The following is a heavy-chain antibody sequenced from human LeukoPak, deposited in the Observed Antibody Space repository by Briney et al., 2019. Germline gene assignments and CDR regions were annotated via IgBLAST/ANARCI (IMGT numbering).Heavy chain of an antibody. J-gene: IGHJ6*02. V-gene: IGHV3-23*01. D-gene: IGHD4/OR15-4a*01. Sequence: GSLRLSCAGSGFTFKNYGITWVRQAPGKGLEWVSSVDGSGTYTLYADSVEGRFTISRDNFKNTAFLQMNSLRTEDTAVYYCAKDRHDYAYYVIDVWGQGTTVIVSS. CDR1: GFTFKNYG. CDR3: AKDRHDYAYYVIDV. CDR2: VDGSGTYT.